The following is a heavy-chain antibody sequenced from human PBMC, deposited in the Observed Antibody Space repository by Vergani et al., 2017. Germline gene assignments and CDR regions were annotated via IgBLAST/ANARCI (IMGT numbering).Heavy chain of an antibody. CDR3: ARGVDYSDHSRSTCHFDY. CDR1: GGSISSRGDYY. D-gene: IGHD3-22*01. J-gene: IGHJ4*02. CDR2: IYRSGST. V-gene: IGHV4-30-4*08. Sequence: QVQLQESGPGLVRSSQTLSLTCSVSGGSISSRGDYYWSWIRQPPGKGLEWIGYIYRSGSTYYNPSLKSRITISVDTSKNRFSLKLDSVTAADTAVYYCARGVDYSDHSRSTCHFDYWGQGTLVTVSS.